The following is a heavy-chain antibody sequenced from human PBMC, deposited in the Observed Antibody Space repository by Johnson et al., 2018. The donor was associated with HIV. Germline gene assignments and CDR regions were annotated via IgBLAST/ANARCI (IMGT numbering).Heavy chain of an antibody. Sequence: EVQLVESGGGVVQPGRSLRLSCAASGFTFGDFAVSWVRQAPGKGLEWVGFIRSKTDGGTTDYAAPVKGRFTISRDDSKNTLYLQMNSLRGEDTALYYCARARGHLTRGDDAFDIWGQGTMVTVSS. CDR3: ARARGHLTRGDDAFDI. CDR1: GFTFGDFA. V-gene: IGHV3-49*04. D-gene: IGHD3-16*01. J-gene: IGHJ3*02. CDR2: IRSKTDGGTT.